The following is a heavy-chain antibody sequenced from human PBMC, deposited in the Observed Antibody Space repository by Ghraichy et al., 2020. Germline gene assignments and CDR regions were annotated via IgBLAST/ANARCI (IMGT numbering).Heavy chain of an antibody. V-gene: IGHV3-11*06. Sequence: GRSLRLSCAASGFTFSDYYMSWIRQAPGKGLEWVSYISSSSSYTNYADSVKGRFTISRDNAKNSLYLQMNSLRAEDTAVYYCARVGETRVYYYYYYMDVWGKGTTVTVSS. D-gene: IGHD1-26*01. CDR3: ARVGETRVYYYYYYMDV. CDR2: ISSSSSYT. CDR1: GFTFSDYY. J-gene: IGHJ6*03.